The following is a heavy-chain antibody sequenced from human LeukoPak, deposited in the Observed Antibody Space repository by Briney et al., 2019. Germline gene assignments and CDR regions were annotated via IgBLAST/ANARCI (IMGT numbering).Heavy chain of an antibody. V-gene: IGHV3-33*01. Sequence: GGSLRHSCAASGFTFSSYGMHWVRQAPGRGLEWVAVIWYDGSNKYYADSVKGRFTISRDNSKNTLYLQMNSLRAEDTAVYYCARETDMDTAGYYYYGMDVWGQGTTVTVSS. J-gene: IGHJ6*02. CDR2: IWYDGSNK. CDR3: ARETDMDTAGYYYYGMDV. D-gene: IGHD5-18*01. CDR1: GFTFSSYG.